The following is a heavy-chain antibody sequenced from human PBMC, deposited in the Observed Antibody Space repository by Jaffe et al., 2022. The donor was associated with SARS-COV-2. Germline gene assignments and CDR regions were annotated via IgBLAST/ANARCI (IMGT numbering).Heavy chain of an antibody. J-gene: IGHJ4*02. CDR2: IYSGGST. V-gene: IGHV3-53*01. CDR1: GFTVSSNY. D-gene: IGHD6-13*01. CDR3: ARVKEGSSWWGAFDY. Sequence: EVQLVESGGGLIQPGGSLRLSCAASGFTVSSNYMSWVRQAPGKGLEWVSVIYSGGSTYYADSVKGRFTISRDNSKNTLYLQMNSLRAEDTAVYYCARVKEGSSWWGAFDYWGQGTLVTVSS.